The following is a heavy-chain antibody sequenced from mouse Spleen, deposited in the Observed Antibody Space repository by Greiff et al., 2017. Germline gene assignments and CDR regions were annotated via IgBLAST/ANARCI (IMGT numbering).Heavy chain of an antibody. Sequence: VQLQQSGTVLARPGASVKMSCKASGYTFTSYWMHWVKQRPGQGLEWIGAIYPGNSDTSYNQKFKGKAKLTAVTSTSTAYMELSSLTNVDSAVYYCTRGYYGSSYVYYFDYWGQGTTLTVSS. V-gene: IGHV1-5*01. CDR1: GYTFTSYW. D-gene: IGHD1-1*01. CDR3: TRGYYGSSYVYYFDY. CDR2: IYPGNSDT. J-gene: IGHJ2*01.